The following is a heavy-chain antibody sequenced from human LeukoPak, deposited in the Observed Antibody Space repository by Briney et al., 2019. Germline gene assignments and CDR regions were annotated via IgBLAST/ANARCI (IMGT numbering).Heavy chain of an antibody. CDR1: GFTFDDYA. J-gene: IGHJ4*02. CDR3: AKDIGPYCSSTSCLDY. D-gene: IGHD2-2*01. V-gene: IGHV3-9*01. CDR2: ISWNSGSI. Sequence: HPGGSLRLSCAASGFTFDDYAMHWVRQAPGKGLEWVSGISWNSGSIGYADSVKGRFTISRDNAKNSRYLQMNSLRAEDTALYYCAKDIGPYCSSTSCLDYWGQGTLVTVSS.